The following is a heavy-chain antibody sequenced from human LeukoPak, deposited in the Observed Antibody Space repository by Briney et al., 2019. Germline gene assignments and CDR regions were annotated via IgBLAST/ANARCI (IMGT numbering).Heavy chain of an antibody. V-gene: IGHV4-59*01. CDR1: AGSISSYF. D-gene: IGHD6-13*01. CDR2: IHYSGRT. Sequence: PSETLSLTCTVSAGSISSYFWSWIRQPPGKRLEWIGYIHYSGRTDYNPSLKSRVAMSLDTSKNNFSPTLTSATAADTAVYYCARGNTEFSSSRNWFNPWGRGSRVTVSS. CDR3: ARGNTEFSSSRNWFNP. J-gene: IGHJ5*02.